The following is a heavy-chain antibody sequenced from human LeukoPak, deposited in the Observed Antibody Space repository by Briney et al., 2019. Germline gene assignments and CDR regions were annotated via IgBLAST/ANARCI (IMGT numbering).Heavy chain of an antibody. V-gene: IGHV4-30-4*01. CDR1: GGSISSGDYY. J-gene: IGHJ4*02. CDR3: ARVDGSGSYYNGAFDY. D-gene: IGHD3-10*01. CDR2: ICYSGST. Sequence: SETLSLTCTVSGGSISSGDYYWSWIRQPPGKGLEWIGYICYSGSTYYNPSLKSRVTISVDTSKNQFSLKLSSVTAADTAVYYCARVDGSGSYYNGAFDYWGQGTLVTVSS.